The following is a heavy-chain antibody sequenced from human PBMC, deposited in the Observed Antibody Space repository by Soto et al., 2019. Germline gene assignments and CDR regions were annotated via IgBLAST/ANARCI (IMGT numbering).Heavy chain of an antibody. J-gene: IGHJ6*02. Sequence: SQTLSLTCAISGDSVSSNSAAWNWIRQSPSRGLEWLGRTYYRSKWYNDYAVSVKSRITINPDTSKNQFSLQLNSVTPEDTAVYYCETDHFDVAPGDEGTHYYYYGMDVRGQGTTVTVSS. CDR2: TYYRSKWYN. CDR3: ETDHFDVAPGDEGTHYYYYGMDV. D-gene: IGHD3-9*01. V-gene: IGHV6-1*01. CDR1: GDSVSSNSAA.